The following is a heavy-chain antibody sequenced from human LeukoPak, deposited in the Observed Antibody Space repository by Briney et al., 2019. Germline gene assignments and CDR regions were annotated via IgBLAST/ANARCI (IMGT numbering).Heavy chain of an antibody. V-gene: IGHV4-59*01. Sequence: PSETLSLTCTVSGGSISSYYWSWIRQPPGKGLEWIGYIYYSGSTNYNPSLKSRVTISVDTSKNQFSLKLSSVTAADTAVYYCARGPFPGCGGDCYTYIPYYYGMDVWGQGTTVTVSS. CDR2: IYYSGST. CDR3: ARGPFPGCGGDCYTYIPYYYGMDV. CDR1: GGSISSYY. D-gene: IGHD2-21*02. J-gene: IGHJ6*02.